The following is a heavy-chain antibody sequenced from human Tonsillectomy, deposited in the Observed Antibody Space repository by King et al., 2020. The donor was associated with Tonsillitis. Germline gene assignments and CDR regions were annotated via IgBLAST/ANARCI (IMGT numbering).Heavy chain of an antibody. V-gene: IGHV4-61*01. Sequence: QLQESGPGLVKPSETLSLTCSVSGDSVSSGSHYWSWIRQPPGKGLEWIGYIYYSGSTNYNPSLKSRVTISVDTSKNQFSLKLTSVTAADTAVYYCAAGAHYSGYWGQGTLVTVSS. CDR3: AAGAHYSGY. CDR2: IYYSGST. CDR1: GDSVSSGSHY. D-gene: IGHD2-21*01. J-gene: IGHJ4*02.